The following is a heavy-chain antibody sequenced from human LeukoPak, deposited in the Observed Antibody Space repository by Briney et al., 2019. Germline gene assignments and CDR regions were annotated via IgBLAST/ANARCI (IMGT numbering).Heavy chain of an antibody. CDR1: GYSISSGYY. J-gene: IGHJ6*03. CDR3: ARGGSYYYYYMDV. CDR2: IYHSGST. V-gene: IGHV4-38-2*02. Sequence: SETLSLTCTVSGYSISSGYYWGWNRQPPGKGLEWIGSIYHSGSTYYNPSLKSRVTISVDTPKNQFSLKLSSVTAADTAVYYCARGGSYYYYYMDVWGKGTTVTVSS.